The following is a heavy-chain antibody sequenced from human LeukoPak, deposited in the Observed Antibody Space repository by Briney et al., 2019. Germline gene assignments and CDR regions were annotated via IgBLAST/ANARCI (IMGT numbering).Heavy chain of an antibody. D-gene: IGHD3-22*01. CDR2: IYSGGST. Sequence: GGSLRLSCAASGFTISTNYTSWVRQAPGKGLEWVSVIYSGGSTYYADSVKGRFTISRDNSKNTLYLQMNSLRAEDTAVYYCASRPYYDSSGYLVDYWGQGTLVTVSS. CDR3: ASRPYYDSSGYLVDY. V-gene: IGHV3-66*01. CDR1: GFTISTNY. J-gene: IGHJ4*02.